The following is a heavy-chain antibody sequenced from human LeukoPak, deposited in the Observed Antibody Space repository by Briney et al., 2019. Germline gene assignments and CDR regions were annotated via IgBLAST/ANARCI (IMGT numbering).Heavy chain of an antibody. Sequence: ASVTVSCKASGYTFTSYAMHWVRQAPGQRLEWMGWINAGNGNTKYSQKFQGRVTITRDTSASTAYMELSSLRSEDTAVYYCARSSNWNPSFDYWGQGTLVTVSS. CDR3: ARSSNWNPSFDY. J-gene: IGHJ4*02. CDR1: GYTFTSYA. V-gene: IGHV1-3*01. CDR2: INAGNGNT. D-gene: IGHD1-20*01.